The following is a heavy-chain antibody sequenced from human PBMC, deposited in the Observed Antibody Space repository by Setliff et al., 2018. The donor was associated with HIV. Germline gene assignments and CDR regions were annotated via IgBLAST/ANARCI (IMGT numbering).Heavy chain of an antibody. CDR3: ARDRYCSGDYCPTFPFDY. D-gene: IGHD2-21*01. CDR2: SHTYNGNV. Sequence: GASVKVSCKASGYTFTTSAISWVRQAPGQELQWMGWSHTYNGNVNYARKFRGRVTMTTNTSTNTAYMELRNLTSDDTAVYYCARDRYCSGDYCPTFPFDYWGQGDLVTVSS. CDR1: GYTFTTSA. V-gene: IGHV1-18*01. J-gene: IGHJ4*02.